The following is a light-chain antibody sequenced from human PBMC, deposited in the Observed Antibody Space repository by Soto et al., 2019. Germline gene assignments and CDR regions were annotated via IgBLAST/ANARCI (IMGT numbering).Light chain of an antibody. J-gene: IGLJ2*01. CDR3: QSYDSKSVL. CDR2: ANT. Sequence: QSALTQPPSVSGAPGQRVTISCTGSSSNIGANYDVHWYQHLPGTAPKLLIYANTNRPSGVPDRFSGSKSGASASLAITGLQAEDEGVYYCQSYDSKSVLFGGGTKLTVL. CDR1: SSNIGANYD. V-gene: IGLV1-40*01.